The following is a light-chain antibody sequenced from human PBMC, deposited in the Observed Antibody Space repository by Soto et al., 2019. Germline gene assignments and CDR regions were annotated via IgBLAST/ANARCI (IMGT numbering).Light chain of an antibody. J-gene: IGKJ4*01. Sequence: DIQMTQSPSSLSASVGDRVTITCRASQSISSYLNWYQQKPGKAPNLLIYSASKLHSGVPSRFSGSGSGTDFTLIISSLQPEDFATYYCQQSSSNPLTFGGGTRVDMK. CDR3: QQSSSNPLT. CDR1: QSISSY. CDR2: SAS. V-gene: IGKV1-39*01.